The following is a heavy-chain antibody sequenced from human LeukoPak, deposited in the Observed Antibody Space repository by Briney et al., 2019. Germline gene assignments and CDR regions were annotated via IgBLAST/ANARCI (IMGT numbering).Heavy chain of an antibody. V-gene: IGHV1-46*01. Sequence: ASVKVSCKASGYTFTRYDMHWVRQAPGQGLEWMGIINPTGGSIDYAQKFQGRVTMTRDTSTSTVYMELSSLRSEGTAVYYCARDGWFYYDSSDYSGFDYWGQGTLVTVSS. D-gene: IGHD3-22*01. CDR3: ARDGWFYYDSSDYSGFDY. CDR1: GYTFTRYD. J-gene: IGHJ4*02. CDR2: INPTGGSI.